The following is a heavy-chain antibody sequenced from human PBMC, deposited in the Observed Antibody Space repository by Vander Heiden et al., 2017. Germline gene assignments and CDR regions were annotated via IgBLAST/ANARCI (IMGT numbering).Heavy chain of an antibody. Sequence: QVQLVESWGGVVHPGRSLSLSCAASGFTFTRSVTHCARQAPGKGLEWVAVISYDGSNKYYADSVKGRFTISRDNSKNTLYLQMNSLRAEDTAVYYCAKEVADIVVVPVLLVSYYGMDVWCQGTTVAVSS. J-gene: IGHJ6*02. CDR1: GFTFTRSV. D-gene: IGHD2-2*01. V-gene: IGHV3-30*18. CDR2: ISYDGSNK. CDR3: AKEVADIVVVPVLLVSYYGMDV.